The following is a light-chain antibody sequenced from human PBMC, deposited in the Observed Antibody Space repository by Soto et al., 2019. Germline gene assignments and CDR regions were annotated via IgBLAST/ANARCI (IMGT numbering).Light chain of an antibody. J-gene: IGLJ3*02. V-gene: IGLV2-8*01. CDR1: SSDIGGYNF. CDR2: EVS. CDR3: SSHAGNNNWGV. Sequence: QSALTQPPSASGSPGQSVTISCTGTSSDIGGYNFVSWYQQHPGKAPKLMIYEVSKRPSGVPDRFSGSKSGNTASPTVSGLQGEDEAAYYCSSHAGNNNWGVFGGGTKLTVL.